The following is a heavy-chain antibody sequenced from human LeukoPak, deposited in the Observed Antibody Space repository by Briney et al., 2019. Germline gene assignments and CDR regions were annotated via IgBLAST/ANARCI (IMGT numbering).Heavy chain of an antibody. V-gene: IGHV3-33*06. CDR3: AKDLRPYCSSTSCADYYYYYMDV. CDR2: IWYDGSNK. D-gene: IGHD2-2*01. J-gene: IGHJ6*03. Sequence: GRSLRLSCAASGFTFSSYGMHWVRQAPGKGLEWVAVIWYDGSNKYYADSVKGRFTISRDNSKNTLYLQMNSLRAEDTAVYYCAKDLRPYCSSTSCADYYYYYMDVWGKGTTVTVSS. CDR1: GFTFSSYG.